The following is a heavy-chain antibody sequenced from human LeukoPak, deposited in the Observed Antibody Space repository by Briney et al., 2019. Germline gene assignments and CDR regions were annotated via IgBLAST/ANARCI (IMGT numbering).Heavy chain of an antibody. D-gene: IGHD3-22*01. Sequence: GGSLRLSCAASGFIVSNNYMSWVRQAPGKGLEWVSVIYSGGSTYYAGSVEGRFTISRDNSKNTVYLQTNSLRAEDTAVYYCARYYYDSSGYPYYFDYWGQGTLVTVSS. V-gene: IGHV3-53*01. J-gene: IGHJ4*02. CDR3: ARYYYDSSGYPYYFDY. CDR1: GFIVSNNY. CDR2: IYSGGST.